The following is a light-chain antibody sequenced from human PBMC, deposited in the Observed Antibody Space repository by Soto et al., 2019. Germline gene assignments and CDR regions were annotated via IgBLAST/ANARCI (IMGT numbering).Light chain of an antibody. Sequence: QSALTQSASVSGSPGQSITISCTGTSSDVGGYNYVSWYQQHPGKAPKLMIHDVSNRPSGVSDRFSGSKSGNTASLTISGLQAEDEADYYCSSYRSSSTPVVFGGGTKVTVL. CDR1: SSDVGGYNY. CDR2: DVS. J-gene: IGLJ2*01. V-gene: IGLV2-14*01. CDR3: SSYRSSSTPVV.